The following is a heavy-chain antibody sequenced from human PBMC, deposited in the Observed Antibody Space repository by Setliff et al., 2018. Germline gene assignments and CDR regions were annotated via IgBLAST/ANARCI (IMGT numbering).Heavy chain of an antibody. V-gene: IGHV4-61*09. Sequence: SETLSLTCSVSGGSISSGSDYWTWIRQPAGKGLEWIGHIYTSGSTNYNPSLKSRVTISVDASKNQLSLNLRSVTAADTAVYYCARAISGYNWDAFDIWGQGTMVTVSS. CDR1: GGSISSGSDY. J-gene: IGHJ3*02. CDR2: IYTSGST. D-gene: IGHD5-12*01. CDR3: ARAISGYNWDAFDI.